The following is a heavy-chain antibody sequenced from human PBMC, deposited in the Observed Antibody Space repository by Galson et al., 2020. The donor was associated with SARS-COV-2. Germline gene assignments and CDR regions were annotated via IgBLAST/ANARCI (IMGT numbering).Heavy chain of an antibody. D-gene: IGHD5-18*01. CDR2: IYYSGST. CDR3: ASSGYSYGLDY. V-gene: IGHV4-30-4*01. J-gene: IGHJ4*02. Sequence: ETSETLSLTCTVSGGSISSGDYYWSWIRQPPGKGLEWIGYIYYSGSTYYNPSLKSRVTISVDTSKNQFSLKLSSVTAADTAVYYCASSGYSYGLDYWGQGTLVTVSS. CDR1: GGSISSGDYY.